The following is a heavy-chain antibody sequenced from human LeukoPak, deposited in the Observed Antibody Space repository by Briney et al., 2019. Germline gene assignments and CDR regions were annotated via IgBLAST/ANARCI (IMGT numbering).Heavy chain of an antibody. CDR1: GGSISSYY. V-gene: IGHV4-59*08. CDR3: ARHYGYETLDHPVY. D-gene: IGHD5-12*01. CDR2: IYYSGST. J-gene: IGHJ4*02. Sequence: SETLSLTCTVSGGSISSYYWSWIRQPPGKGLEWIGYIYYSGSTNYNPSLKSRVTISVDTSKNQFSLKLSSVTAADTAVYYCARHYGYETLDHPVYWGQGTLVTVSS.